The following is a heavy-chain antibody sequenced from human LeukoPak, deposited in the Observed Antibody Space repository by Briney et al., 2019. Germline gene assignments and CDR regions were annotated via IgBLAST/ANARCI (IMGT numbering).Heavy chain of an antibody. Sequence: SETLSLTCTVSGDSVSTSNSYWGWIRQPPGKGLEWIGSMSYSANTYYNPSLKSRVTISVDTSKNQLSLRLSSVTAADTAVYYCARHPHYYFDDTARWGQGTLVTVSS. J-gene: IGHJ4*02. CDR3: ARHPHYYFDDTAR. CDR1: GDSVSTSNSY. CDR2: MSYSANT. D-gene: IGHD3-22*01. V-gene: IGHV4-39*01.